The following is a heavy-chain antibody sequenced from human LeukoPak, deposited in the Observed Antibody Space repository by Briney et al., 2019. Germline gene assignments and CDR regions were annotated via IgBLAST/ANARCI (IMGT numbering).Heavy chain of an antibody. CDR3: AKDEPSGYSYGLRLGAFDI. D-gene: IGHD5-18*01. V-gene: IGHV1-46*01. CDR1: GYTFTSYY. Sequence: ASVKVSCTASGYTFTSYYMHWVRQAPGQGLEWMGIINPSGGSTSYAQKFQGRVTMTRDTSTSTVYMELSSLRAEDTAVYYCAKDEPSGYSYGLRLGAFDIWGQGTMVTVSS. CDR2: INPSGGST. J-gene: IGHJ3*02.